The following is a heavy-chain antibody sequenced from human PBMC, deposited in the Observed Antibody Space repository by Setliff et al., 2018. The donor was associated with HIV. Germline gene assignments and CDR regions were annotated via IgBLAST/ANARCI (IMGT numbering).Heavy chain of an antibody. CDR2: INPNNGDT. J-gene: IGHJ4*02. Sequence: ASVKVSCKPSGFTFTGYYLHWVRQAPGQGLEWMGWINPNNGDTNYEQRFQGRVTMTRDTSITTVYMVLNRLKSDDTAVFYCARGVKGIATTGKYYFDYWGQGTLVTVSS. V-gene: IGHV1-2*02. D-gene: IGHD6-13*01. CDR3: ARGVKGIATTGKYYFDY. CDR1: GFTFTGYY.